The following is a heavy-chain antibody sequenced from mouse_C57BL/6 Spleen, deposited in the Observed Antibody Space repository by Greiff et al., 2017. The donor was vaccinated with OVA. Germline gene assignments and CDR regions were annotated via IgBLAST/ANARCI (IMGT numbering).Heavy chain of an antibody. D-gene: IGHD1-1*01. J-gene: IGHJ1*03. V-gene: IGHV1-39*01. CDR2: INPNYGTT. Sequence: EVQLQQSGPELVKPGASVKISCKASGYSFTDYNMNWVKQSNGKSLEWIGVINPNYGTTSYNQKFKGKATLTVDQSSSTAYMKLNILTSEDSAVYYCGPIGSYGSWYFDVWGTGTTVTVSS. CDR1: GYSFTDYN. CDR3: GPIGSYGSWYFDV.